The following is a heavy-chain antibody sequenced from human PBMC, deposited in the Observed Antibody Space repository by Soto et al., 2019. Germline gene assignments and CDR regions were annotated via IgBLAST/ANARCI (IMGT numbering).Heavy chain of an antibody. CDR3: ARDKLEIVVVLDY. J-gene: IGHJ4*02. CDR1: GFTFSSYA. Sequence: PGGSLRLACAASGFTFSSYAMHWVRQAPGKGLEWVAVISYDGSNKYYADSVKDRFTISRGNSKNTLYLQMNSLRAEDTAVYYCARDKLEIVVVLDYWGQGTLVTVSS. CDR2: ISYDGSNK. D-gene: IGHD3-22*01. V-gene: IGHV3-30-3*01.